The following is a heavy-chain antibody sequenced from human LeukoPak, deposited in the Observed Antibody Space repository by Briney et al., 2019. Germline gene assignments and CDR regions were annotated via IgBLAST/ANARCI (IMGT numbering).Heavy chain of an antibody. J-gene: IGHJ6*02. V-gene: IGHV1-18*01. D-gene: IGHD3-22*01. CDR3: ARDGSDSSGYYFVQYGMDV. CDR1: GYTFTSYV. Sequence: ASVKVSCKASGYTFTSYVISCVRQSPGQGLEWMGWISAYNSNTNYAQKLQSRVTMTTDTSTTTAYMELRSLRSDDTAVYYCARDGSDSSGYYFVQYGMDVWGQGTTVTVSS. CDR2: ISAYNSNT.